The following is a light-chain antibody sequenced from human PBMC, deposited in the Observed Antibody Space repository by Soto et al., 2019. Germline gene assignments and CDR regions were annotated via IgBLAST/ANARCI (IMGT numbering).Light chain of an antibody. CDR1: QTISNY. CDR3: QQYYTDAT. CDR2: RSS. Sequence: DIQMTQYPSTLSASVGDRVTITCLASQTISNYLTWYQQRPGKAPKLLIYRSSILQNGVPSRFSGSGSGTEFTLAISSRQPDDYATYYCQQYYTDATVGQGTRVEI. V-gene: IGKV1-5*03. J-gene: IGKJ1*01.